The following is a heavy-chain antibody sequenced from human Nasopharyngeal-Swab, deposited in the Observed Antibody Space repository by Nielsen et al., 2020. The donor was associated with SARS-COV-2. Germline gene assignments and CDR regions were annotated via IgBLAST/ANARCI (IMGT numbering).Heavy chain of an antibody. CDR2: IKEDESEI. J-gene: IGHJ3*02. CDR3: AQTEAFDI. Sequence: GGSLRLSCAASGFTFGTFWMCWIRQVPGKGLEWVGAIKEDESEIPYVDSVKGRFTISRDNAKNSLYLQMNSLRAEDTALYYCAQTEAFDIWGQGTMVTVSS. CDR1: GFTFGTFW. V-gene: IGHV3-7*03.